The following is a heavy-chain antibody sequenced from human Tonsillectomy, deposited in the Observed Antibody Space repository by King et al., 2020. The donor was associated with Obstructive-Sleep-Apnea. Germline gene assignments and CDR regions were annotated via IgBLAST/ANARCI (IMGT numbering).Heavy chain of an antibody. J-gene: IGHJ4*02. CDR2: IYSGGST. CDR1: GFSVSSKY. V-gene: IGHV3-66*01. D-gene: IGHD5-24*01. CDR3: ARDGGNGYNYFDC. Sequence: LVESGGGLVQPGGSLRLSCAASGFSVSSKYMSWLRQAPGKGLEWVSVIYSGGSTYYADSVKDRFTISRDNSKNTLYLQMNSLRAEDTAVYYCARDGGNGYNYFDCWGQGTLVTVSS.